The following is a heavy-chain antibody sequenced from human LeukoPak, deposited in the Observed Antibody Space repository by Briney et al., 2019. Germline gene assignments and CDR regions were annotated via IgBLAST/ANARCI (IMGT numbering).Heavy chain of an antibody. CDR2: IYYSGNT. V-gene: IGHV4-39*07. CDR3: ARSVRFGEFDFDY. CDR1: GGSISSSSDY. J-gene: IGHJ4*02. Sequence: PSETLSLTCTVSGGSISSSSDYWGWIRQPPGKGLEWIGSIYYSGNTYYNPSLKSRVTISVDTSKNQFSLKLSSVTAADTAVYYCARSVRFGEFDFDYWGQGTLVTVSS. D-gene: IGHD3-10*01.